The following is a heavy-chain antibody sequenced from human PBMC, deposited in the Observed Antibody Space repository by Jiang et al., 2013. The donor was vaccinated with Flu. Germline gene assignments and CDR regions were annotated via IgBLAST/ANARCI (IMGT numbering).Heavy chain of an antibody. D-gene: IGHD2/OR15-2a*01. CDR3: ARVFGWNIFDY. J-gene: IGHJ4*02. CDR2: IYHSGST. V-gene: IGHV4-4*02. Sequence: LEWIGEIYHSGSTNYNPSLKSRVTISVDKSKNQFSLKLSSVTAADTAVYYCARVFGWNIFDYWGQGTLVTVSS.